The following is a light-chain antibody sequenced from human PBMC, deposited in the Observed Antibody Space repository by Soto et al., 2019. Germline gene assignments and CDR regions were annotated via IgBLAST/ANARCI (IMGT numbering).Light chain of an antibody. V-gene: IGKV3-15*01. CDR1: QGIGDT. Sequence: EIVMTKSPATLSVSRGEGATLACRASQGIGDTLAWYQQKPGQTPRLLIYDTFIRSTGVPARFSGSRSGAEVTLTIASLRYEDLAVYYCQHYVNWPLTFGGGKKVE. J-gene: IGKJ4*01. CDR2: DTF. CDR3: QHYVNWPLT.